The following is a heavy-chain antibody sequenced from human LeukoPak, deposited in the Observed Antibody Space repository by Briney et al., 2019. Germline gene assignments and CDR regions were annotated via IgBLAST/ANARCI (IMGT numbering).Heavy chain of an antibody. D-gene: IGHD6-13*01. CDR2: LIPVLGMS. CDR3: ATGTGYSSSIDAFDI. V-gene: IGHV1-69*04. CDR1: GGSFSTYA. J-gene: IGHJ3*02. Sequence: SVKVSCKSSGGSFSTYAVNWVRQAPGQGLEWMGRLIPVLGMSHYAQGFQGRVTMTRDTSISTAYMELSRLRSDDTAVYYCATGTGYSSSIDAFDIWGQGTMVTVSS.